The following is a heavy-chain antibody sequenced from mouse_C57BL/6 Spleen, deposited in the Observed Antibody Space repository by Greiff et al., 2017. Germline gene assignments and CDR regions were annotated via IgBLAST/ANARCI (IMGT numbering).Heavy chain of an antibody. CDR1: GYAFSSYW. V-gene: IGHV1-80*01. CDR3: ARSPWDGYARDY. Sequence: QVQLQQSGAELVKPGASVKISCKASGYAFSSYWLNWVKQRPGKGLEWIGQIYPGDGDTNYNGKFKGKATLTADKSSSTAYMQLSSLTSEDSAVYFCARSPWDGYARDYWGQGTSVTVSS. D-gene: IGHD4-1*01. J-gene: IGHJ4*01. CDR2: IYPGDGDT.